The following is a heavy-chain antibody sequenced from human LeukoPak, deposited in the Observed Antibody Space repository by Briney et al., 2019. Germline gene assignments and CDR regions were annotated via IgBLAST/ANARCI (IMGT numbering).Heavy chain of an antibody. V-gene: IGHV3-74*01. CDR1: RFIFTNYW. Sequence: GGSLRLSCEASRFIFTNYWIHWVRQAPGKGLVWVSHVNNDGSATSYADSVKGRFTVSRDNSKNTLHLEMNSLRVEDTAVYYCARDMRGREAGATISDYWGQGTLVTVSS. J-gene: IGHJ4*02. CDR2: VNNDGSAT. D-gene: IGHD1-26*01. CDR3: ARDMRGREAGATISDY.